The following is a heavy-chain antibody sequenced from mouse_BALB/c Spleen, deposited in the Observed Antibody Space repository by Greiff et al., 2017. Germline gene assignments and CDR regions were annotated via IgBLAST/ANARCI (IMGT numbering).Heavy chain of an antibody. J-gene: IGHJ2*01. CDR2: ISSGGGST. CDR3: ARHYRYFDY. D-gene: IGHD2-14*01. CDR1: GFAFSSYD. V-gene: IGHV5-12-1*01. Sequence: EVHLVESGGGLVKPGGSLKLSCAASGFAFSSYDMSWVRQTPEKRLEWVAYISSGGGSTYYPDTVKGRFTISRDNAKNTLYLQMSSLKSEDTAMYYCARHYRYFDYWGQGTTLTVSS.